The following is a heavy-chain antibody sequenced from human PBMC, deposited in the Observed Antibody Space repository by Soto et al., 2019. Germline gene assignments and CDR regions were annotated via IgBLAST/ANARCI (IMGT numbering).Heavy chain of an antibody. J-gene: IGHJ6*02. D-gene: IGHD6-13*01. CDR2: IIPIFGTA. CDR1: GGTFSSYA. CDR3: ARGAAAAGTQPAEYGMDV. V-gene: IGHV1-69*12. Sequence: QVQLVQSGAEVKKPGSSVKVSCKASGGTFSSYAISWVRQAPGQGLEWMGGIIPIFGTANYAQKFQGRVTITADESTSTAYMELRSLRSEATAVYYCARGAAAAGTQPAEYGMDVWGQGTTVTVSS.